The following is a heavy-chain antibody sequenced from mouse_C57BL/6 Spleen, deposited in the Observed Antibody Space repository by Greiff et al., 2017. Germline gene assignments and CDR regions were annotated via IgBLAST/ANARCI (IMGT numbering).Heavy chain of an antibody. Sequence: VQLQQPGAELVRPGSSVKLSCKASGYTFTSYWMHWVKQRPIQGLEWIGNIYPSDSETHYNQKFKDKATLTVDKSSSTAYMQLSSLTSEDSAVYYCARKRPITTVVATGYFDVWGTGTTVTVSS. J-gene: IGHJ1*03. CDR3: ARKRPITTVVATGYFDV. D-gene: IGHD1-1*01. CDR1: GYTFTSYW. CDR2: IYPSDSET. V-gene: IGHV1-52*01.